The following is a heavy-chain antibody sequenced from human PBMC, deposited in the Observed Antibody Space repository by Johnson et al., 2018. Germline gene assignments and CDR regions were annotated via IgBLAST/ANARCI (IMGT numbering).Heavy chain of an antibody. CDR2: ISYDGSNK. CDR3: ARALGPYGMDV. CDR1: GFTFSRYA. Sequence: QLVQSGGGVVQPGNSLRLSCAASGFTFSRYAMHWVRQAPGKGLQWVAVISYDGSNKYHADSVKGRFTISRDNSQNTLYLQRNSRRAEATAVYYCARALGPYGMDVWGQGTTVTVSS. V-gene: IGHV3-30*03. J-gene: IGHJ6*02.